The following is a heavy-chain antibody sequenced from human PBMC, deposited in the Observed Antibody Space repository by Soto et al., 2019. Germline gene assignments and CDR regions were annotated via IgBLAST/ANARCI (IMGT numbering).Heavy chain of an antibody. J-gene: IGHJ4*02. V-gene: IGHV3-9*01. CDR2: ISWNSGSI. D-gene: IGHD3-22*01. Sequence: LRLSCAASGFTFDDYAMHWVRQAPGKGLEWVSGISWNSGSIGYADSVKGRFTISRDNAKNSLYLQMNSLRAEDTALYYCAKGYYDSSGSMDYFDYWGQGTLVTVSS. CDR1: GFTFDDYA. CDR3: AKGYYDSSGSMDYFDY.